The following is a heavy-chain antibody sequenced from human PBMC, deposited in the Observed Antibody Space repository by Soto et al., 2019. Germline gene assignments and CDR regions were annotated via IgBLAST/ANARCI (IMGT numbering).Heavy chain of an antibody. J-gene: IGHJ6*02. V-gene: IGHV4-4*02. CDR2: IYHSGST. CDR1: GGSISSSNW. D-gene: IGHD3-3*01. Sequence: QVQLQESGPGLVKPSGTLSLTCAVSGGSISSSNWWSWVRQPPGKGLEWIGEIYHSGSTNYNPSLKSRVTISVDKSKNQFSLKLSSVTAADTAVYYCARDTPPYDFWSGYRNYYYYYGMDVWGQGTTVTVSS. CDR3: ARDTPPYDFWSGYRNYYYYYGMDV.